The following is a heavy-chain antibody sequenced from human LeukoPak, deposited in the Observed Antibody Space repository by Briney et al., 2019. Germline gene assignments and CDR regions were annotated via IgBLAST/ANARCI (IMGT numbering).Heavy chain of an antibody. J-gene: IGHJ4*02. CDR2: IYPGDCDT. V-gene: IGHV5-51*01. CDR1: GYSFTSYW. CDR3: ARLYCSGGSCYRPRYYFDY. Sequence: GESVEIPCKGSGYSFTSYWTGWVRQMPGKGLEWMGMIYPGDCDTRYSPSFQGQVTISADKSISTAYLQWSSLKASDTAMYYCARLYCSGGSCYRPRYYFDYWGQGTLVTVSS. D-gene: IGHD2-15*01.